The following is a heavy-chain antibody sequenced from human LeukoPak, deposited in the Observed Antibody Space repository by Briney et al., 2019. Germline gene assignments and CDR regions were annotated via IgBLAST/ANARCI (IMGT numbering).Heavy chain of an antibody. CDR2: INPNSGGT. Sequence: GASVKVSCKASGYTFTGYYMHWVRQAPGQGLEWMGWINPNSGGTNYAQKFQGRVTMTRDTSISTAYMELSRLRSDDTAVYYCARVLTAMVTIDFDYWGQGTLVTVSS. CDR3: ARVLTAMVTIDFDY. D-gene: IGHD5-18*01. J-gene: IGHJ4*02. V-gene: IGHV1-2*02. CDR1: GYTFTGYY.